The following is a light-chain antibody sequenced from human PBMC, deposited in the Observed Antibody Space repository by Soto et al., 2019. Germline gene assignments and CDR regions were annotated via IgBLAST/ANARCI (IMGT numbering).Light chain of an antibody. CDR1: SSDVGRYNF. CDR2: DVN. V-gene: IGLV2-14*03. CDR3: SSYASNRDEL. J-gene: IGLJ2*01. Sequence: QSALTQPASVSGSPGQSITISCTGTSSDVGRYNFVSWYQHHPGKAPKLMIYDVNNRTSGVSHGFSGSKSGNTASLTISGLQAEDEADYYCSSYASNRDELFGGGTKVTVL.